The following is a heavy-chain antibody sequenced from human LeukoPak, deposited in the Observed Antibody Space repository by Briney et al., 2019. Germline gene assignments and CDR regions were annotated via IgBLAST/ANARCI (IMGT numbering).Heavy chain of an antibody. D-gene: IGHD6-13*01. V-gene: IGHV1-18*01. CDR3: ARVHSSSWYEGFDY. CDR1: GYTFTSYG. CDR2: ISAYNGNT. Sequence: GASVKVSCKASGYTFTSYGISWVRQAPGQGLEWMGWISAYNGNTNYAQKLQGRVTMTTDTSTCTAYMELRSLRSDDTAVYYCARVHSSSWYEGFDYWGQGTLVTVSS. J-gene: IGHJ4*02.